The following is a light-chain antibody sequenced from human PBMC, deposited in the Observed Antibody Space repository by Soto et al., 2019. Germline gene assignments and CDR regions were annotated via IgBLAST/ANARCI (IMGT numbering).Light chain of an antibody. Sequence: QSALTQPASLSGSPGQSITISCTGTNIDVGTYNYVSWYQQHPCKAPKLIFYDVSHRPSGVSNRFSVSKSGNTASLTISGLQVEDEADYYCSLYTIGSHVRFGGGTKVTVL. CDR1: NIDVGTYNY. V-gene: IGLV2-14*01. CDR3: SLYTIGSHVR. CDR2: DVS. J-gene: IGLJ2*01.